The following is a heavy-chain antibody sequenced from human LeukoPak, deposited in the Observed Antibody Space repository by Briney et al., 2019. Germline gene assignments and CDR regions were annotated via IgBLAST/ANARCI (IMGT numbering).Heavy chain of an antibody. CDR3: ARDGPYYDILTGYYNPVRYFDY. Sequence: GGSLRLSCAASGFTFSSYSMNWVRQAPGKGLECVSYISSSSSTIYYADSVKGRFTISRDNAKNSLYLQMNSLRAEDTAVYYCARDGPYYDILTGYYNPVRYFDYWGQGTLVTVSS. J-gene: IGHJ4*02. CDR2: ISSSSSTI. V-gene: IGHV3-48*01. D-gene: IGHD3-9*01. CDR1: GFTFSSYS.